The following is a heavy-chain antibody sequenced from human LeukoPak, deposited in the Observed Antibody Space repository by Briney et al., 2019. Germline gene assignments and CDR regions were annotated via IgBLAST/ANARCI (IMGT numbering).Heavy chain of an antibody. Sequence: SQTLSLTCTVSGGSISSGSYYWSWIRQPAGKGLEWIGRIYTSGSTYYNPSLKSRVTISVDTSKNQFSLKLSSVTAADTAVYYCASNTLRYFDWLYVPYNWFDPWGQGTLVTVSS. CDR2: IYTSGST. CDR3: ASNTLRYFDWLYVPYNWFDP. V-gene: IGHV4-61*02. J-gene: IGHJ5*02. D-gene: IGHD3-9*01. CDR1: GGSISSGSYY.